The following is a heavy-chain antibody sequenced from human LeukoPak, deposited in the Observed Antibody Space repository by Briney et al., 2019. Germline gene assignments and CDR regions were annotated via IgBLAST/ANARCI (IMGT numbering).Heavy chain of an antibody. D-gene: IGHD3-3*01. V-gene: IGHV3-53*05. Sequence: PGGSLRLSCAASGFTVSSNYMSWVRQAPGKGLEWVSVIYSGGSTYYADSVKGRFTISRDNSKNTLYLQMNSLRSEDTAVYYCARDRAGGLRFLEWLSAFDYWGQGTLVTVSS. CDR2: IYSGGST. CDR1: GFTVSSNY. J-gene: IGHJ4*02. CDR3: ARDRAGGLRFLEWLSAFDY.